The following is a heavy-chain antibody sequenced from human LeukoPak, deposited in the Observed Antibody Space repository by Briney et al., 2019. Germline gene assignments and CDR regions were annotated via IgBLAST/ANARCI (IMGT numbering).Heavy chain of an antibody. CDR2: ISGSGGST. V-gene: IGHV3-23*01. J-gene: IGHJ5*02. CDR1: GFTFSSYA. CDR3: XXXXXGDSYNWFDP. Sequence: GGSLRLSCAASGFTFSSYAMSWVRQAPGKGLEWVSAISGSGGSTYYADSVKGRFTISRDNSKNTLYLQMNSLRAEDTAVYYXXXXXXGDSYNWFDPWGQGTLVTVSS. D-gene: IGHD4-17*01.